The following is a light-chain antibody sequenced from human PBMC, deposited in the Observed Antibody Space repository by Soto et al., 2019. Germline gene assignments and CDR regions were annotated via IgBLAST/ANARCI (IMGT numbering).Light chain of an antibody. CDR2: DVS. V-gene: IGKV1-5*01. J-gene: IGKJ1*01. CDR1: QNIGSW. Sequence: DIQMTQFPSTLSASVGDRVTITCRASQNIGSWLAWYQQKPGKAPKVLIYDVSNLETGVPSRFRGSGSGTEFTLTISSLQTDDFATDYGQQYNTYCTFGQGTKVEIK. CDR3: QQYNTYCT.